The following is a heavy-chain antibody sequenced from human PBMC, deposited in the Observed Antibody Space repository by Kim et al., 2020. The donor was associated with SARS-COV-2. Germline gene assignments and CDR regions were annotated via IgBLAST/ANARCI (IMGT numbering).Heavy chain of an antibody. CDR1: GGTFSSYA. J-gene: IGHJ4*02. CDR2: IIPIFGTA. V-gene: IGHV1-69*13. Sequence: SVKVSCKASGGTFSSYAIIWVRQAPGQGLEWMGGIIPIFGTANYAQRFQGRVTITADESTSTAYMELSSLRSEDTAVYYCARVDAYYYGSGSYYDYWGQGTRVTVSS. D-gene: IGHD3-10*01. CDR3: ARVDAYYYGSGSYYDY.